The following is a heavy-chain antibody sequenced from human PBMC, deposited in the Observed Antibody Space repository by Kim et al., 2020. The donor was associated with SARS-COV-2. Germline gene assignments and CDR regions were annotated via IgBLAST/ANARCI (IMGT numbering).Heavy chain of an antibody. CDR3: AKDDYSNYEKLYYYYYGMDV. D-gene: IGHD4-4*01. J-gene: IGHJ6*02. CDR2: ISYDGSNK. V-gene: IGHV3-30*18. CDR1: GFTFSSYG. Sequence: GGSLRLSCAASGFTFSSYGMHWVRQAPGKGLEWVAVISYDGSNKYYADSVKGRFTISRDNSKNTLYLQMNSLRAEDTAVYYCAKDDYSNYEKLYYYYYGMDVWGQGTTVTVSS.